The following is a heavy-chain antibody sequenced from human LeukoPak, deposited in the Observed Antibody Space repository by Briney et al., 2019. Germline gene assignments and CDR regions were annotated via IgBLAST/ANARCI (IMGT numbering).Heavy chain of an antibody. CDR3: MRTEGCGGYGSFEP. Sequence: GASVKVSCKASGYTFTSYGISWVRQAPGQGLEWKGWISAYNGNTNYAQKLQGRVTMTTDTSTSTAYMELRRLRSEQRAVYYWMRTEGCGGYGSFEPWGEGTLVTVSS. J-gene: IGHJ5*02. CDR1: GYTFTSYG. D-gene: IGHD5-12*01. V-gene: IGHV1-18*01. CDR2: ISAYNGNT.